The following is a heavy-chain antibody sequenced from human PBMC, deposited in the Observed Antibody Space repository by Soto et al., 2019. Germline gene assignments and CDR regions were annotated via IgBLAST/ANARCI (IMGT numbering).Heavy chain of an antibody. CDR2: MHPNSGNT. V-gene: IGHV1-8*01. CDR3: ARGGFLEWLLQPDYYSYYMDV. CDR1: GYTFTSYD. Sequence: QVQLVQSGAEVKKPGASVKVSCKASGYTFTSYDINWVRQSTGQGLEWMGWMHPNSGNTGYAQKFQGRVTMTRNTSISTDYMELSSLRSEDTAVYYCARGGFLEWLLQPDYYSYYMDVWGKGTTVTVSS. J-gene: IGHJ6*03. D-gene: IGHD3-3*01.